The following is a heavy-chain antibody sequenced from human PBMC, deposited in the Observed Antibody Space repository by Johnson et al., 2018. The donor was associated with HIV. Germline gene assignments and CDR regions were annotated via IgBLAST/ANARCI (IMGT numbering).Heavy chain of an antibody. CDR2: ISSDGSDK. D-gene: IGHD3-22*01. V-gene: IGHV3-30*04. CDR1: RFTLSRYA. CDR3: ARGSRYTYDNDDAYLLHAFDF. Sequence: QVPLVESGGGLLQPEKPMRLSCAASRFTLSRYAMHCVRQAPAKGLQWVAVISSDGSDKDYADSVKGRFTISRDSSKNTLYLQMNSLRVEDTAVYYCARGSRYTYDNDDAYLLHAFDFWGQGTMVTVSS. J-gene: IGHJ3*01.